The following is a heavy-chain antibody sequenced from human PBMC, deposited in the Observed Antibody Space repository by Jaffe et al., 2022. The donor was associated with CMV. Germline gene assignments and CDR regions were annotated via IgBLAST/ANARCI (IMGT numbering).Heavy chain of an antibody. D-gene: IGHD5-18*01. V-gene: IGHV3-21*01. Sequence: EVQLVESGGGLVKPGGSLRLSCAASGFTLSAYVMTWVRQAPGKGLEWVSSITSSSTYIYYADSMKGRFTISRDNAKNSLYLQMNSLRAEDTAVYYCARDGNNYGYTPDLWGRGTLVTVSS. CDR3: ARDGNNYGYTPDL. J-gene: IGHJ2*01. CDR1: GFTLSAYV. CDR2: ITSSSTYI.